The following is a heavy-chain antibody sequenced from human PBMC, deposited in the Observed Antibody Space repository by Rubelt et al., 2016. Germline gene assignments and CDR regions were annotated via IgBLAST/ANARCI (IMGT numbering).Heavy chain of an antibody. Sequence: QVQLVQSGAEVKKPGASVKVSCKASGYTFTSYAMHWVRQAPGQRLEWMGWINADNGNTKYSEKFQDRVTITRDTSASTSYMELSSLRSEDTAVYYCARDGMATLVFDYWGQGTLVTVSS. D-gene: IGHD5-24*01. V-gene: IGHV1-3*01. CDR3: ARDGMATLVFDY. CDR2: INADNGNT. J-gene: IGHJ4*02. CDR1: GYTFTSYA.